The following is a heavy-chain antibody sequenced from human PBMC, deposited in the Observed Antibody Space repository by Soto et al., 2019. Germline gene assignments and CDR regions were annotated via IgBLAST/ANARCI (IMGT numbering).Heavy chain of an antibody. V-gene: IGHV4-4*02. D-gene: IGHD2-21*02. CDR3: ASEMVTAGGNNSFDP. J-gene: IGHJ5*02. CDR1: GGTVPSSHW. Sequence: QVQLQESGPRLVKPSESLSLTCGVSGGTVPSSHWWSWVRQSPGRGLEWIGNVYHTGDTNFNPSLQSRVTFSVDKSNNQFSLRLTSVTAADTAGYFCASEMVTAGGNNSFDPWGPGTLVTASS. CDR2: VYHTGDT.